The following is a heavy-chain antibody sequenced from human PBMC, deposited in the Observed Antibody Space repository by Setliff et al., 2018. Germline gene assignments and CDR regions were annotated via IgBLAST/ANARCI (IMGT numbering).Heavy chain of an antibody. V-gene: IGHV4-4*08. CDR2: IYTRGTA. J-gene: IGHJ4*02. Sequence: SETLSLTCSVSGGSISSYYWSWIRQPPGKGLEWIGYIYTRGTAYYNPSLKSRVTISVDTSKNQFSLQVTSLAATDTALYFCARHEFVGGYYGSVTYRHFDYWGQGILVTVSS. D-gene: IGHD3-10*01. CDR3: ARHEFVGGYYGSVTYRHFDY. CDR1: GGSISSYY.